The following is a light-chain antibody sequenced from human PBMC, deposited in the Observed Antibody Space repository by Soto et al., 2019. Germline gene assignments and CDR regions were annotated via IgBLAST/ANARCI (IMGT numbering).Light chain of an antibody. V-gene: IGKV3-11*01. CDR3: QQRSSWPLT. CDR1: QNVNTL. CDR2: DSS. J-gene: IGKJ4*01. Sequence: EIVLTQSPAILSLSPGERATLSCRASQNVNTLLAWYQQKSGQAPRLLIYDSSDRATGVPARCSGSGSGTTFTRTISGLEAEDVAVYYCQQRSSWPLTFGGGTNVEIK.